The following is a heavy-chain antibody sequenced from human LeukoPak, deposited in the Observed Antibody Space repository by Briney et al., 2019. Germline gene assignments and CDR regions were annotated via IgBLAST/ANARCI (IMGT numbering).Heavy chain of an antibody. V-gene: IGHV1-18*01. CDR1: GYTFTSYG. D-gene: IGHD3-3*01. CDR2: ISDYNGNT. CDR3: ARAITIFGVVTPDV. Sequence: ASVKVSCKASGYTFTSYGISWVRQAPGQGLEWMGWISDYNGNTNYAQKLQGRVTMTTDTSTSTAYMELRSLTSDDTAVYYCARAITIFGVVTPDVWGQGTTVTVSS. J-gene: IGHJ6*02.